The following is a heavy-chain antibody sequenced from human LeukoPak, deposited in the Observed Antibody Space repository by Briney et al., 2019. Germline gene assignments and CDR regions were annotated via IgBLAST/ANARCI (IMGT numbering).Heavy chain of an antibody. D-gene: IGHD2-2*01. CDR3: AAGRLIGYCSSTSCSPPGYYGMDV. Sequence: ASVKVSCKASGFTFTSSAVQWVRQARGQRLEWIGWIVVGSGNTNYAQKFQERVTITRDMSTSTAYMELSSLRSEDTAVYYCAAGRLIGYCSSTSCSPPGYYGMDVWGQGTTVTVSS. V-gene: IGHV1-58*01. CDR2: IVVGSGNT. CDR1: GFTFTSSA. J-gene: IGHJ6*02.